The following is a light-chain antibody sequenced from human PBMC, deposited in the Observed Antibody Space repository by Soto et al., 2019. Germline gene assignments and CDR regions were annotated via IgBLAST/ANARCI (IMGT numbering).Light chain of an antibody. CDR3: QEYSSF. CDR2: DAS. CDR1: RSIGRW. Sequence: DIQLTQSPSTLSASGGDKITITCRASRSIGRWLAWYQQKPGRAPKVLIYDASNMESGVPSRFSGSGYGSEFTLTISSLQPDDFGNYYCQEYSSFFGGGTRVQIK. J-gene: IGKJ4*01. V-gene: IGKV1-5*01.